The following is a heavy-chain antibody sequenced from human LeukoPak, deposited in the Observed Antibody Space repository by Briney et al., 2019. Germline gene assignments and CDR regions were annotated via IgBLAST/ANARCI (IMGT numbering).Heavy chain of an antibody. CDR2: ISAGGGSA. CDR3: ARRDISGWFSLDS. Sequence: GGSLRLSCVASGFTFSSYPLSWVRQAPGKGLEWVSSISAGGGSAYYAASVKGRFTISRDNSKNTLHLQMDSLRGEDTALYYCARRDISGWFSLDSWGQGTLVTVSS. CDR1: GFTFSSYP. D-gene: IGHD6-19*01. V-gene: IGHV3-23*01. J-gene: IGHJ4*02.